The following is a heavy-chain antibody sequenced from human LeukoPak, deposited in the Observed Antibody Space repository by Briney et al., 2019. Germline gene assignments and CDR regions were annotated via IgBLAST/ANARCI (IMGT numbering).Heavy chain of an antibody. CDR3: CLGSSWYRGGYNWFDP. Sequence: SETLSLTCAVSGGSISSSNWWSWVRQPPGKGLEWIGEIYHSGSTNYNPSLKSRVTISVDKSKNQFSLKLSSVTAADTAVYYCCLGSSWYRGGYNWFDPWGQGTLVTVSS. CDR2: IYHSGST. D-gene: IGHD6-13*01. V-gene: IGHV4-4*02. J-gene: IGHJ5*02. CDR1: GGSISSSNW.